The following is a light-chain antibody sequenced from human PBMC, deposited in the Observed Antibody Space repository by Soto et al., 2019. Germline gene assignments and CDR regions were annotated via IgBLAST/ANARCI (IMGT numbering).Light chain of an antibody. CDR1: QNINIH. CDR2: AAS. J-gene: IGKJ1*01. CDR3: QQNYNSRWT. Sequence: DIQLTQSPSSLSASVGDRVTITCRASQNINIHLNWYQQKAFEAPKLLIYAASSLQTGVPPRFSGRGSGTDFTLNINSLQPEDFATYFCQQNYNSRWTFGQGTVVEIK. V-gene: IGKV1-39*01.